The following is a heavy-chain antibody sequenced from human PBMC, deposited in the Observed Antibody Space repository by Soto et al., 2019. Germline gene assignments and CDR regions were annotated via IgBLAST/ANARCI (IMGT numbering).Heavy chain of an antibody. Sequence: GGSLRLSCAASGFTFSNNAMSWVRQAPGKGLELVSIVTNTGGDKLYADSVKGRFIISRDNSKNTLYLQMNSLRAEDAAIYYCARASGESYPWSRVFVSWGQETRVIVSA. CDR2: VTNTGGDK. CDR3: ARASGESYPWSRVFVS. CDR1: GFTFSNNA. J-gene: IGHJ4*02. D-gene: IGHD1-26*01. V-gene: IGHV3-23*01.